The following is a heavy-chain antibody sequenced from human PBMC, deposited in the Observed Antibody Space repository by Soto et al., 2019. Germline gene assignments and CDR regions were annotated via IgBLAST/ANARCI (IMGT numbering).Heavy chain of an antibody. V-gene: IGHV1-69*01. D-gene: IGHD3-10*01. CDR3: ARVRDDYGSGNYYNRIDF. J-gene: IGHJ4*02. Sequence: QVQLVQSGAEVKKPGSSVKVSCRAAGGIFSRYAISWLRQAPGQGLERMGGIIPLFGTPNYAQRFQGRVTITPDESTSTAYMELSRLRSEDTAVYYCARVRDDYGSGNYYNRIDFWGQGTLVTVSS. CDR1: GGIFSRYA. CDR2: IIPLFGTP.